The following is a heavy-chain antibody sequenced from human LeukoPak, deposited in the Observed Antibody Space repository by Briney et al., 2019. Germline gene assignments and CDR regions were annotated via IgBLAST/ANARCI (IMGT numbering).Heavy chain of an antibody. J-gene: IGHJ4*02. CDR1: GLTFSSYA. Sequence: GGSLRLSCAASGLTFSSYALSWVRQAPGKGLEWVSSINGNGDTTNYADSVKGRFTISRDNSKKTLYLQMNSLRAEDTAVYYCAKVVGGNSDYWGQGTLVTVSS. V-gene: IGHV3-23*01. D-gene: IGHD4-23*01. CDR2: INGNGDTT. CDR3: AKVVGGNSDY.